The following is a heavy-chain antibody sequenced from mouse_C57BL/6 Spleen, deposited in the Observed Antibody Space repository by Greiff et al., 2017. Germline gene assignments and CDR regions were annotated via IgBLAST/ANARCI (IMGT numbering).Heavy chain of an antibody. D-gene: IGHD1-1*01. CDR1: GYTFTSYW. CDR2: IDPSDSYT. V-gene: IGHV1-50*01. J-gene: IGHJ2*01. CDR3: ARQGYYCYGSSFDY. Sequence: QVHVKQSGAELVKPGASVKLSCKASGYTFTSYWMQWVKQRPGQGLEWIGEIDPSDSYTNYNQKFKGKATLTVDTTASTAYMQLSSLTSEDSAVYSCARQGYYCYGSSFDYWGQGTTLTVSS.